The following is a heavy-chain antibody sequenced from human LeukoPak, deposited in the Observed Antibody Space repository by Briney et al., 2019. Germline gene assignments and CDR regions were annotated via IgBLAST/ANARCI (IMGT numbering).Heavy chain of an antibody. D-gene: IGHD3-22*01. Sequence: GRSLRLSCAASGFTFSSYGMHWVRQAPGKGLEWVAVISYDGSNKYYADSVKGRFTISRDNSKNTLYLQMNSLRAEDTAVYYCARDRSPLYYDSSGYLFDYWGQGTLVTVSS. CDR3: ARDRSPLYYDSSGYLFDY. V-gene: IGHV3-30*03. J-gene: IGHJ4*02. CDR1: GFTFSSYG. CDR2: ISYDGSNK.